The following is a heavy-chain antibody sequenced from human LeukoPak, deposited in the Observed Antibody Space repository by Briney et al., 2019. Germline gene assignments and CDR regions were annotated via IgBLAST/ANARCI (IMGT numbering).Heavy chain of an antibody. V-gene: IGHV4-39*07. D-gene: IGHD2-21*02. J-gene: IGHJ4*02. CDR1: GGSISSSSYY. CDR3: ARLRTAYLDY. Sequence: SETLSLTCTVSGGSISSSSYYWGWLRQPPGKGLEWIGTIYYSGSTYYNPSLKSRVTISVETSKNQFSLKLSSVTAADTAVYYCARLRTAYLDYWGQGTLVTVSS. CDR2: IYYSGST.